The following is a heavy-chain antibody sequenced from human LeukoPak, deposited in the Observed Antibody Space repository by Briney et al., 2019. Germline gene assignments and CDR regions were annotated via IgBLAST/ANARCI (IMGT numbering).Heavy chain of an antibody. D-gene: IGHD2-15*01. CDR2: IKQDGSEK. V-gene: IGHV3-7*01. CDR3: ARVVGGSYSPHYYYYGMDV. CDR1: GFTFSSYW. Sequence: GGSLRLSCAASGFTFSSYWMSWVRQAPGKGLEWVANIKQDGSEKYYVDSVKGRFTISRDNAKNSLYLQMNSLRAEDTAVYYCARVVGGSYSPHYYYYGMDVWGQGTTVTVSS. J-gene: IGHJ6*02.